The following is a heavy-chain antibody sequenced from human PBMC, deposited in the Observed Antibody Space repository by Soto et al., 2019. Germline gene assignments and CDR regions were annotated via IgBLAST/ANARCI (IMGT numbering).Heavy chain of an antibody. V-gene: IGHV3-23*01. D-gene: IGHD1-26*01. CDR3: AREVGAPSGWLDP. CDR1: GFTFTNYA. CDR2: ISASGGLK. J-gene: IGHJ5*02. Sequence: EVQLSGSGGDLRQPGGSLRLSCAASGFTFTNYAMTWVRQTPGKGLEWVSGISASGGLKYYADSVRGRFTVSRDNSKNILYLQMDNLRDEDTALYYCAREVGAPSGWLDPWGQGTQVTVSS.